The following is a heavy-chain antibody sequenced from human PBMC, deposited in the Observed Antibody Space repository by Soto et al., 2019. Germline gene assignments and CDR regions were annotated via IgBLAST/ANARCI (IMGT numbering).Heavy chain of an antibody. CDR2: INPATGAA. Sequence: QLHLVQSGAVVKKPGASVTVSCSASGYPVTAYYMHWVRQAPGRGLEWMGGINPATGAAKYTQTYQGRVPMARDTSTGPVFMELSGLTSGPTAVFYCERGGGVGVAGSAAFDMWGQGTLVTVSS. CDR1: GYPVTAYY. V-gene: IGHV1-2*02. CDR3: ERGGGVGVAGSAAFDM. D-gene: IGHD3-3*01. J-gene: IGHJ3*02.